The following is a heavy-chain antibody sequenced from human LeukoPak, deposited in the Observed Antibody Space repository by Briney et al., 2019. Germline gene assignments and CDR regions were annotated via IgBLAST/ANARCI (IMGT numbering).Heavy chain of an antibody. J-gene: IGHJ5*02. Sequence: ASVKVSCKASGYTFTNYGISWVRQAPGQGFEWMGWISGYNGHTNYAEKLQGRVTMTTDTSTSTAYMELRSLRSDDTAVYYCARGRSSSWYGPWGQGTLVTVSS. V-gene: IGHV1-18*01. CDR2: ISGYNGHT. D-gene: IGHD6-13*01. CDR1: GYTFTNYG. CDR3: ARGRSSSWYGP.